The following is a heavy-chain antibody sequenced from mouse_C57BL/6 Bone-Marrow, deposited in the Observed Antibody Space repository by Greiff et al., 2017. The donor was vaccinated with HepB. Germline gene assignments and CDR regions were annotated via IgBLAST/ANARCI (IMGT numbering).Heavy chain of an antibody. CDR1: GYTFTSYW. CDR2: INPSSGYT. CDR3: ARMRNGYAMDY. J-gene: IGHJ4*01. V-gene: IGHV1-7*01. Sequence: VKVVESGAELAKPGASVKLSCKASGYTFTSYWMHWVKQRPGQGLEWIGYINPSSGYTKYNQKFKDKATWTADKSSSTAYMQLSSLTYEDSAVYYCARMRNGYAMDYWGQGTSVTVSS.